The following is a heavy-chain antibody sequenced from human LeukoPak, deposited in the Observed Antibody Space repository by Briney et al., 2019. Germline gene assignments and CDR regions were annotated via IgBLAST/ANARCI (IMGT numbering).Heavy chain of an antibody. V-gene: IGHV4-59*08. CDR3: ARPPVNYYDSSGYYSEYFQH. Sequence: PSETLSLTCTVSGGSISSYYWSWIRQPPGKGLEWIGYIYYSGSTNYNPSLKSRVTISVDTSKNQFSLKLSSVTAADTAVYYCARPPVNYYDSSGYYSEYFQHWGQGTLVTVSS. J-gene: IGHJ1*01. CDR2: IYYSGST. D-gene: IGHD3-22*01. CDR1: GGSISSYY.